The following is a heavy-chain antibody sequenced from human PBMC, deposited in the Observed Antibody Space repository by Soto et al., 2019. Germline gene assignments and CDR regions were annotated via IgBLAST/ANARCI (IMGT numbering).Heavy chain of an antibody. J-gene: IGHJ6*02. CDR3: VKDGSSGWPYYYGLDV. CDR2: ISYDGRNK. Sequence: ESGGGGVQPGRSLRLSCAASGFTFSSYGMHWVRQAPGKGLEWVAVISYDGRNKYYADSVKGRFTISRDNSKNTLYLQMSSLSAEDTAVYYCVKDGSSGWPYYYGLDVWGQGTTVTVSS. D-gene: IGHD6-19*01. CDR1: GFTFSSYG. V-gene: IGHV3-30*18.